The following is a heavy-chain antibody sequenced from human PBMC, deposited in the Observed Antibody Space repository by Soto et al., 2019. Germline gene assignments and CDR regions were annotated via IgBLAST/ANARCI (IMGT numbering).Heavy chain of an antibody. CDR2: IIPIFGTA. CDR3: ARGIAARYDAFDI. D-gene: IGHD6-6*01. J-gene: IGHJ3*02. Sequence: SVKVSCKASGGTFSSYAISWVRQAPGQGLEWMGGIIPIFGTANYAQKFQGRVTITADKSTSTAYMELSSLRSEDTAVYYCARGIAARYDAFDIWGQGTMVTVSS. V-gene: IGHV1-69*06. CDR1: GGTFSSYA.